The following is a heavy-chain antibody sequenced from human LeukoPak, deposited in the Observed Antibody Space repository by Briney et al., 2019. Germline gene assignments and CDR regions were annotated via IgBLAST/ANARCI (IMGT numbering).Heavy chain of an antibody. J-gene: IGHJ4*02. CDR3: TTFGTKP. CDR2: IKSKTNDGTT. D-gene: IGHD1-14*01. CDR1: GFTFSKAW. Sequence: GGSLRLSCVASGFTFSKAWMSWVRQAPGKGLEWVGRIKSKTNDGTTDYAAPVKGRFTISRDDSKNTLYLQMNSLKTEDTAVYYCTTFGTKPWGQGTLVTVSS. V-gene: IGHV3-15*01.